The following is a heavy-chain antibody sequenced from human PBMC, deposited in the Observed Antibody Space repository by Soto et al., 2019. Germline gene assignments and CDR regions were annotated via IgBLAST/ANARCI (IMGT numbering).Heavy chain of an antibody. CDR2: VNPILIMS. CDR3: ATSYGSGYRAFDF. J-gene: IGHJ4*02. Sequence: QVQLVQSGAEVKRPGSSVKVSCKASGDTFNFYSINWVRQAPGLGLEWMGRVNPILIMSNYAQRFQGRVTMTADKSTSTAYMELSGLRSEDTAIYYCATSYGSGYRAFDFWGQGALVTVSS. V-gene: IGHV1-69*04. CDR1: GDTFNFYS. D-gene: IGHD3-10*01.